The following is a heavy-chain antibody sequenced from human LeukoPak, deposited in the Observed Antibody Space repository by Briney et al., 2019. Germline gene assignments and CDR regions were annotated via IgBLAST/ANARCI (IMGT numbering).Heavy chain of an antibody. V-gene: IGHV3-23*01. D-gene: IGHD3-3*01. CDR3: AGETIFGVVMIYYYYGMDV. J-gene: IGHJ6*02. Sequence: GGSLRLSCAASGFTFSSYAMSWVRQAPGKGLEWVSAISGSGGSTYCADSVKGRFTISRDNAKNSLYLQMNSLRAEDTAVYYCAGETIFGVVMIYYYYGMDVWGQGTTVTVSS. CDR2: ISGSGGST. CDR1: GFTFSSYA.